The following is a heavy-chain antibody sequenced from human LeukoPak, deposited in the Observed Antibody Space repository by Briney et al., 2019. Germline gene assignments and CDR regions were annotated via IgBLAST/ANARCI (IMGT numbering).Heavy chain of an antibody. Sequence: SETLSLTCTVSGGSISSYYWTWIRQPPGKGLEWIGYIYYSGTTEYNSSLKSRVTISLDTSKNKLSLRLSSVTAADTAVYYCARTTEGGYTYDYFYYYYMDVWGKGTTVTISS. CDR2: IYYSGTT. CDR3: ARTTEGGYTYDYFYYYYMDV. J-gene: IGHJ6*03. CDR1: GGSISSYY. D-gene: IGHD5-18*01. V-gene: IGHV4-59*01.